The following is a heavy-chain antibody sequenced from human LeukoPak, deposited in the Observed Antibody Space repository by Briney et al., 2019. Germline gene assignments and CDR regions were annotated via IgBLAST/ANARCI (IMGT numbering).Heavy chain of an antibody. V-gene: IGHV3-7*01. CDR2: IRGDGGEK. CDR3: AELGITMIGGV. D-gene: IGHD3-10*02. J-gene: IGHJ6*04. CDR1: GLTFSTFW. Sequence: GGSLRLSCATSGLTFSTFWMHWVRQAPGKGLEWVAKIRGDGGEKDHVASVKGRFTISRDNAKNSLYLQMNSLRAEDTAVYYCAELGITMIGGVWGKGTTVTISS.